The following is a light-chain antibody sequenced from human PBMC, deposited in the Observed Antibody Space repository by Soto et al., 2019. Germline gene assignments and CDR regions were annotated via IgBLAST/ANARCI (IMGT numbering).Light chain of an antibody. V-gene: IGKV1-39*01. CDR2: AAT. CDR3: QQSYSAPPA. Sequence: DIQMTQSPLSLSASVGDRVSITCRASQSISTFVNWYQQTPGRAPKLLIYAATTLQRGVPSRFVGTGSGTDFTLTISSLQPEDFATYFCQQSYSAPPAFGQGTKVDI. CDR1: QSISTF. J-gene: IGKJ1*01.